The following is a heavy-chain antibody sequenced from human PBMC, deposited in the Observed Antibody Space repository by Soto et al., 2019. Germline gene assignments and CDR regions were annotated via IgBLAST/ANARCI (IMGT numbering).Heavy chain of an antibody. D-gene: IGHD6-13*01. Sequence: PGGSLRLSCAASGFTFSSYAMHWVRQAPGKGLEWVAVISYNGSNKYYADSVKGRFTISRDNSKNTLYLQMNSLRAEDTAVYYCAREYSDTSYFDYWGQGTLVTVSS. J-gene: IGHJ4*02. V-gene: IGHV3-30-3*01. CDR2: ISYNGSNK. CDR1: GFTFSSYA. CDR3: AREYSDTSYFDY.